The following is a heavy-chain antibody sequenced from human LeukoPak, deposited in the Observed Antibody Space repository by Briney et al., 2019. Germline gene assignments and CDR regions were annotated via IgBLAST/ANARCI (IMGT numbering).Heavy chain of an antibody. CDR2: MNPNSGNT. CDR3: ARAPHRNLLLNYDYVFDY. CDR1: GYTFTSYD. Sequence: GASVKVSCKASGYTFTSYDIKWVRQASGQGLEWMGWMNPNSGNTDYAQKFQGRVTVTRDTSITTAYMELSSLRSEDTAIYYCARAPHRNLLLNYDYVFDYWGQGTLVTVSS. V-gene: IGHV1-8*03. D-gene: IGHD3-16*01. J-gene: IGHJ4*02.